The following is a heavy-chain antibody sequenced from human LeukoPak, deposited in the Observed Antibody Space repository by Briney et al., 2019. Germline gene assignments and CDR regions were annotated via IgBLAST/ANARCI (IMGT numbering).Heavy chain of an antibody. V-gene: IGHV4-4*07. CDR1: GGSISSYY. J-gene: IGHJ4*02. D-gene: IGHD1-14*01. CDR3: ARAGGHYFDY. Sequence: PSETLSLTCIVSGGSISSYYWSWIRQPAGKGLEWIGRIHTSGSTNCNLSLKSRVTMSLDMSKNQFSLKLYSVTAADTAMYYCARAGGHYFDYWGQGTLVTVSS. CDR2: IHTSGST.